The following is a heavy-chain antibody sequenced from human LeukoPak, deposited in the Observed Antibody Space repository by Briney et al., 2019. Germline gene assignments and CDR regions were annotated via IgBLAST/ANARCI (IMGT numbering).Heavy chain of an antibody. J-gene: IGHJ4*02. Sequence: ESLHISCKGSGYTYRISSIGWVRQAPGKGLERMGIIYPCASDTRHSPSFQSQVTISADKYISTAYLQWRSLKASDTAVYYYARNGYSGYGIDYWGQGNLVTVSS. CDR1: GYTYRISS. D-gene: IGHD5-12*01. CDR2: IYPCASDT. V-gene: IGHV5-51*01. CDR3: ARNGYSGYGIDY.